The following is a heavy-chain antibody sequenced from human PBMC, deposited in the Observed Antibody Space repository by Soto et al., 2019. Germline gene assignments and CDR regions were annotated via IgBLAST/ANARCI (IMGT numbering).Heavy chain of an antibody. CDR3: AGATVLLWFGEITGNWFDP. Sequence: SETLSLTCTVSGGSISSYYWSWIRQPPGKGLEWIGYIYDRGSTNYNPSRKSRVTRSVDTSKNQFYVKLSSVAAADTAVYYCAGATVLLWFGEITGNWFDPWGQGTLVTVSS. CDR2: IYDRGST. CDR1: GGSISSYY. D-gene: IGHD3-10*01. V-gene: IGHV4-59*01. J-gene: IGHJ5*02.